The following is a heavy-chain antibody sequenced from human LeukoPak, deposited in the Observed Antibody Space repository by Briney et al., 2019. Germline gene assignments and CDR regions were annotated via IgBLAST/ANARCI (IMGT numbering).Heavy chain of an antibody. CDR3: ARHEYSSSFWFDP. V-gene: IGHV4-31*03. CDR2: IYYSGST. CDR1: GGSIGSGGYY. J-gene: IGHJ5*02. D-gene: IGHD6-6*01. Sequence: SETLSLTCTVSGGSIGSGGYYWSWIRQHPGKGLEWIGYIYYSGSTYYTPSLKSRVTISVDTSKNQFSLKLSSVTAADTAVYYCARHEYSSSFWFDPWGQGTLVTVSS.